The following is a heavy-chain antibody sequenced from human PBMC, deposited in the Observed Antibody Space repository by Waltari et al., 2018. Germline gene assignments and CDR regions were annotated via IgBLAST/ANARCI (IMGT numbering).Heavy chain of an antibody. CDR1: GDSFSSDDYY. D-gene: IGHD1-26*01. J-gene: IGHJ3*02. CDR2: VYYSGSS. Sequence: QVHLQESGPGLVKPSGTLSLSCSVSGDSFSSDDYYWGWIRQPPGKGLEWIGSVYYSGSSYYNPSLKSRVTISLDKSKNQFSVLLTSVAAADTAVYYCARHYRADGGSFDIWGQGTIVTVSS. CDR3: ARHYRADGGSFDI. V-gene: IGHV4-39*01.